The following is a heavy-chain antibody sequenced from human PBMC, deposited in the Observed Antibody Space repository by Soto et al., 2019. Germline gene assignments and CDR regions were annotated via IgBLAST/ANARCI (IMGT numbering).Heavy chain of an antibody. CDR2: INGGTGQT. CDR3: ARGKGMEENYYYYGLDI. D-gene: IGHD1-1*01. J-gene: IGHJ6*02. V-gene: IGHV1-3*01. CDR1: GYTFTTHA. Sequence: ASVKVSCKASGYTFTTHAMHWVRQAPGQSLEWMGWINGGTGQTKHSQRFQGRVSITRDTSASTAYMELSSLRSEDTAVYYCARGKGMEENYYYYGLDIWGQGTTVTGS.